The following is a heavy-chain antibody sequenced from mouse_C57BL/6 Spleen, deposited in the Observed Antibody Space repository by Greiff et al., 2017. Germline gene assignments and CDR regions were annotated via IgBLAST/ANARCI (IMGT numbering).Heavy chain of an antibody. J-gene: IGHJ2*01. CDR1: GYTFTSYW. CDR3: TRHNWVDY. V-gene: IGHV1-5*01. CDR2: IYPGNSDT. Sequence: EVQLVESGTVLARPGASVKMSCKTSGYTFTSYWMHWVKQRPGQGLEWIGAIYPGNSDTSYNQKFQGKAKLTAVTSASTAYMELSSLTNEDSAVYYCTRHNWVDYWGQGTTLTVSS. D-gene: IGHD4-1*01.